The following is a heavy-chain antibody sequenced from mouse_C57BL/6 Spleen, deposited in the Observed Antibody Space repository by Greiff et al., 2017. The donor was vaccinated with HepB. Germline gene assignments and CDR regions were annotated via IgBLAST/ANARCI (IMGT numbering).Heavy chain of an antibody. Sequence: EVKVIESGGGLVKPGGSLKLSCAASGFTFSSYTMSWVRQTPEKRLEWVATISGGGGNTYYPDSVKGRFTISRDNAKNTLYLQMSSLRSEDTALYYCARQDYYGIAMDYWGQGTSVTVSS. V-gene: IGHV5-9*01. CDR1: GFTFSSYT. D-gene: IGHD1-1*01. CDR2: ISGGGGNT. J-gene: IGHJ4*01. CDR3: ARQDYYGIAMDY.